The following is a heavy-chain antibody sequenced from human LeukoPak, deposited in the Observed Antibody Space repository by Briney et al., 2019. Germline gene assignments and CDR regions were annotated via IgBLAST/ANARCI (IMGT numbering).Heavy chain of an antibody. CDR2: ISYDGSNK. J-gene: IGHJ4*02. V-gene: IGHV3-30-3*01. CDR1: GFTFSSYA. D-gene: IGHD2-21*02. Sequence: GGSLRLSCAASGFTFSSYAMHWVRQAPGKGLEWVAVISYDGSNKYYADSVKGRFTISRDNSKNTLYLQINSLRAEDTAVYYCARDAGFVVVTAIPGYWGQGTLVTVSS. CDR3: ARDAGFVVVTAIPGY.